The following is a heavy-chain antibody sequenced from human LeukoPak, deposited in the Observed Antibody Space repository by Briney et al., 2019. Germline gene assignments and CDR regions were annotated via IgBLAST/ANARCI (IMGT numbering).Heavy chain of an antibody. J-gene: IGHJ4*02. Sequence: PGGSLRLSCAASGFTFSSYAMSWVRQAPGKGLEWVSAISGSGGSTYYADSVKGRFTISRDNSKNTLYLQMNSLRAEDTAVYYCAKAGCSSTSCYPSGAHFDYWGQGTLVTVSS. CDR1: GFTFSSYA. CDR3: AKAGCSSTSCYPSGAHFDY. V-gene: IGHV3-23*01. D-gene: IGHD2-2*01. CDR2: ISGSGGST.